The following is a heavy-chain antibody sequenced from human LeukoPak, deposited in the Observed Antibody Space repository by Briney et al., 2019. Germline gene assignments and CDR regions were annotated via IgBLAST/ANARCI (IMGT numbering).Heavy chain of an antibody. CDR1: RYTFFTYD. V-gene: IGHV1-18*01. CDR2: ITAYNGDT. D-gene: IGHD3-22*01. J-gene: IGHJ4*02. CDR3: ARDLNDSSGWSDY. Sequence: GAPVKVSCKASRYTFFTYDVRGVRQAPVQGLECIGWITAYNGDTNYAQKLQGRVTMTTDTSTRTAYMELRSLRSDATAVYYCARDLNDSSGWSDYWGQGTLVTVSS.